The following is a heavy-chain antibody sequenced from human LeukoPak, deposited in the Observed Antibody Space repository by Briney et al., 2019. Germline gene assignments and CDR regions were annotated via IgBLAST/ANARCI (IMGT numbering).Heavy chain of an antibody. V-gene: IGHV1-8*01. D-gene: IGHD3-3*01. CDR3: ARGAIFGVVMHYYMDV. J-gene: IGHJ6*03. Sequence: ASVKVSCKASGYTFTSYDINWVRQATGQGREWMGWMNPNSGNTGYARKFQGRVTMTRDTSTSTVYMEMSSLRSEDTAVYYCARGAIFGVVMHYYMDVWGKGTTVTVSS. CDR1: GYTFTSYD. CDR2: MNPNSGNT.